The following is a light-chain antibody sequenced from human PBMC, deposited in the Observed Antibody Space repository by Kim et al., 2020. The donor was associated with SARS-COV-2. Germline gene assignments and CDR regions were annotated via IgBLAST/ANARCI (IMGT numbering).Light chain of an antibody. Sequence: DIQMTQSPSTLSASVGDRVTITCRASQSISSWLAWYQQKPGKAPKLLIYKASSLESGVPSRFSGSGSGTEFTLTISSLQPDDFATYYRQQYSPGYTFGQGTKLEI. CDR1: QSISSW. CDR3: QQYSPGYT. CDR2: KAS. V-gene: IGKV1-5*03. J-gene: IGKJ2*01.